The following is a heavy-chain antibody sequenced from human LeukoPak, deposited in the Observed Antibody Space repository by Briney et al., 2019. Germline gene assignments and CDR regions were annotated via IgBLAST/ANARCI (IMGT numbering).Heavy chain of an antibody. V-gene: IGHV3-30*02. D-gene: IGHD6-13*01. J-gene: IGHJ4*02. CDR3: AKDLRYSLDY. Sequence: GGSLRLSCAASGFTFSSCGMHWVRQAPGKGLEWVAFIRYDGSNKYYADSVKGRFTISRDNSKNTLYLQMNSLRAEDTAVYYCAKDLRYSLDYWGQGTLVTVSS. CDR1: GFTFSSCG. CDR2: IRYDGSNK.